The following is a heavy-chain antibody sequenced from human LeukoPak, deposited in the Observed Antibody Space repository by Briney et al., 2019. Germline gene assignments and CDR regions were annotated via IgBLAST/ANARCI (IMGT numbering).Heavy chain of an antibody. V-gene: IGHV4-38-2*02. CDR3: ARDHSSSSEDY. J-gene: IGHJ4*02. CDR1: GYSINSGYY. Sequence: SSETLSLTCTVSGYSINSGYYWAWIRQPPGKGLEWIGSIFHTGSTYHNPSLKSRVTISVDTSKNQFSLKLNSVTAADTAVYYCARDHSSSSEDYWGQGTLVTVSS. CDR2: IFHTGST. D-gene: IGHD6-13*01.